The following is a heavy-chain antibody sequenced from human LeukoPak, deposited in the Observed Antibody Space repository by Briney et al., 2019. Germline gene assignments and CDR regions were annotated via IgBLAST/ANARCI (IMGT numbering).Heavy chain of an antibody. V-gene: IGHV4-39*06. D-gene: IGHD1/OR15-1a*01. CDR1: GGSISSSSYY. J-gene: IGHJ1*01. CDR2: IYYSGST. Sequence: SETLSLTCTVSGGSISSSSYYWGWIRQPPGKGLEWIGGIYYSGSTYYNPSLKSRVTISVDTSKNQLPLKLSSVTAADTAVYYCARAAGRCSGTTCYPEYFQHWGQGALVTVSS. CDR3: ARAAGRCSGTTCYPEYFQH.